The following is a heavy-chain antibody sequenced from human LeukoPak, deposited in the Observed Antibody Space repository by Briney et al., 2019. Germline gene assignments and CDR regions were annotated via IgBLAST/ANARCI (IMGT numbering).Heavy chain of an antibody. CDR2: ISYDGSNK. J-gene: IGHJ3*02. CDR3: AKDSGSYFNDAFDI. D-gene: IGHD1-26*01. Sequence: PGGSLRLSCAASGFTFSSYGMHWVRQAPGKGLEWVAVISYDGSNKYYADSVKGRITISRDNSKNTLYLQMNSLRAEDTAVYYCAKDSGSYFNDAFDIWGQGTMVTVSS. V-gene: IGHV3-30*18. CDR1: GFTFSSYG.